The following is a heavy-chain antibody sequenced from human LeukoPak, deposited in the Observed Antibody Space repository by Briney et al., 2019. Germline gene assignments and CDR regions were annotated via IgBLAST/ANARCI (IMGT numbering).Heavy chain of an antibody. Sequence: GASVKVSRKASGYTFTAYYIHWVRQAPGRGLEWTGWINPHSGGTEYAQKFQGRVTFTRDTSISTAYMELSRLRSDDTAVYYCASFYAPDRGIESQNLVTVYWGEGTLVSVSS. CDR2: INPHSGGT. J-gene: IGHJ4*02. CDR3: ASFYAPDRGIESQNLVTVY. CDR1: GYTFTAYY. D-gene: IGHD2/OR15-2a*01. V-gene: IGHV1-2*02.